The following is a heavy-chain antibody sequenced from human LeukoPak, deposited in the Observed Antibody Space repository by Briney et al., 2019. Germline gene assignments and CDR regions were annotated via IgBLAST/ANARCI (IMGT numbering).Heavy chain of an antibody. CDR3: ARDLVVVPAALRANAFDI. J-gene: IGHJ3*02. CDR2: IYSGGST. CDR1: GFTVSSNY. D-gene: IGHD2-2*01. Sequence: GGSLRLSCAASGFTVSSNYMSWVRQAPGKGLEWVSVIYSGGSTYYADSVKGRFTISRDNSKNTLYLQMNSLRAEDTAVYYCARDLVVVPAALRANAFDIWGLGTMVTVSS. V-gene: IGHV3-66*02.